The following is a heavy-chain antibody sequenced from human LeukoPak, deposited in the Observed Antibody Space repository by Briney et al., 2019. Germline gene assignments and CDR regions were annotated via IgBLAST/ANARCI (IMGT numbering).Heavy chain of an antibody. CDR2: ISSSSSYI. Sequence: GGSLRLSCAASGFTFSSYSMNWFRQAPGKGLEWVSSISSSSSYIYYADSVKGRFTISRDNAKNSLYLQMNSLRAEDTAVYYCARELGRLVVPAAVQIDYWGQGTLVTVSS. CDR1: GFTFSSYS. D-gene: IGHD2-2*01. J-gene: IGHJ4*02. CDR3: ARELGRLVVPAAVQIDY. V-gene: IGHV3-21*01.